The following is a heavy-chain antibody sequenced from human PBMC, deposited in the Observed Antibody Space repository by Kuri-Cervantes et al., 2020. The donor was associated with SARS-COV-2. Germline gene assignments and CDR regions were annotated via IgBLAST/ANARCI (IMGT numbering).Heavy chain of an antibody. CDR2: IRSKAYGGTT. D-gene: IGHD6-13*01. CDR1: GFIFSDYY. V-gene: IGHV3-49*04. Sequence: GGSLRLSCTASGFIFSDYYMSWVRQAPGKGLEWVGFIRSKAYGGTTEYAASVKGRFTISRDDSKSIAYLQMNSLKTEDTAVYYCTRGIASLEGRNYYYYYMDVWGKGTTVTVSS. J-gene: IGHJ6*03. CDR3: TRGIASLEGRNYYYYYMDV.